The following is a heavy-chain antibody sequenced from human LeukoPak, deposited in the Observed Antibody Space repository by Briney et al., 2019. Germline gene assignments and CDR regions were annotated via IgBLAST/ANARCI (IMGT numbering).Heavy chain of an antibody. Sequence: ASVKVSCKASGFTFTSSAMQWVRQARGQRLEWIGWIVVGSGNTNYAQKFQERVTITRDMSTSTAYMELSSLRSEDTAVYYCAAGGPITMVRGVIRAPLGAFDIWGQGTMVTVSS. J-gene: IGHJ3*02. CDR3: AAGGPITMVRGVIRAPLGAFDI. D-gene: IGHD3-10*01. CDR1: GFTFTSSA. CDR2: IVVGSGNT. V-gene: IGHV1-58*02.